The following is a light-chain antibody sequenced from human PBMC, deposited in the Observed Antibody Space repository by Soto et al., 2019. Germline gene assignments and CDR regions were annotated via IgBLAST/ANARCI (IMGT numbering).Light chain of an antibody. CDR2: GVS. J-gene: IGLJ1*01. CDR1: SSDVGSYNY. V-gene: IGLV2-14*01. CDR3: SSYTDSSTL. Sequence: QSALTQPASVSXXPGQSITISCTGTSSDVGSYNYVSWYQQHPGKAPKLMIYGVSDRPSGISSRFSGSKSGNTASLTISGLQTEDEADYYCSSYTDSSTLFGTGTKLTVL.